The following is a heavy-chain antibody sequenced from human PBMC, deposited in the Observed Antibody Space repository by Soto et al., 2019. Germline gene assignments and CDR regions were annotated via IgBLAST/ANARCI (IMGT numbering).Heavy chain of an antibody. D-gene: IGHD3-3*01. V-gene: IGHV1-58*01. J-gene: IGHJ6*02. CDR2: IVVGSGNT. CDR1: GFTFTSSA. CDR3: AADRHQWLLLNYYYCGMDV. Sequence: SVKVSCKASGFTFTSSAVQWVRQARGQRLEWIGWIVVGSGNTNYAQKFQERVTITRDMSTSTAYMELSSLRSEDTAVYYCAADRHQWLLLNYYYCGMDVWGQGTTVTVSS.